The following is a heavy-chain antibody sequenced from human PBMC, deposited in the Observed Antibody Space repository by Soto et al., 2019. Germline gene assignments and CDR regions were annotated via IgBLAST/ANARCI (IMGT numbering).Heavy chain of an antibody. Sequence: GGSLRLSCAASGFTFSSYAMSWVRQAPGKGLEWVSAISGSGGSTYYADSVKGRFTISRDNSKNTLYLQMNSLRAEDTAVYYCARQVTYTLLVFDYWGQGTLVTVSS. CDR2: ISGSGGST. CDR3: ARQVTYTLLVFDY. CDR1: GFTFSSYA. J-gene: IGHJ4*02. V-gene: IGHV3-23*01. D-gene: IGHD2-2*02.